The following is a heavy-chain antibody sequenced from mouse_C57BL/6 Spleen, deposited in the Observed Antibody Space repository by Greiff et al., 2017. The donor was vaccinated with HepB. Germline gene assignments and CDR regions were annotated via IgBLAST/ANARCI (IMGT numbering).Heavy chain of an antibody. V-gene: IGHV1-61*01. CDR2: IYPSDSET. Sequence: QVQLQQPGAELVRPGSSVKLSCKASGYTFTSYWMDWVKQRPGQGLEWIGNIYPSDSETHYNQKFKDKATLTVDKSSSTAYMQLSSLTSEDSAVYYCAIEYSYYAMDYWGQGTSVTVSS. CDR1: GYTFTSYW. CDR3: AIEYSYYAMDY. J-gene: IGHJ4*01. D-gene: IGHD5-1*01.